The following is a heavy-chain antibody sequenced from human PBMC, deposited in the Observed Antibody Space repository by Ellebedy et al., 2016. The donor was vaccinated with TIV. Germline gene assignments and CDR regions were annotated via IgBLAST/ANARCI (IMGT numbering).Heavy chain of an antibody. CDR3: ARDRSNSDYYPYFAYYFDY. D-gene: IGHD3-22*01. J-gene: IGHJ4*02. Sequence: GGSLRLXCKASGFLFSDCSMNWIRQAPGKGLEWVASISSSGTYIYYADSLEGRFTIARDNVKDSVFLQMNSLRADDTAVYYCARDRSNSDYYPYFAYYFDYWGQGTLVTVSS. CDR2: ISSSGTYI. CDR1: GFLFSDCS. V-gene: IGHV3-21*01.